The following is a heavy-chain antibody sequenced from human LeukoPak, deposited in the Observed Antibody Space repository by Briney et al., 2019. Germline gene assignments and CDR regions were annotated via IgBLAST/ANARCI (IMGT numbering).Heavy chain of an antibody. CDR1: GFTFSDYY. CDR3: ARDHATTAMFYSYGMDV. V-gene: IGHV3-11*04. Sequence: PGGSLRLSCAASGFTFSDYYMSWIRQAPGKGLEWVSYISSSGSTIYYADSVKGRFTISRDNAKNSLYLQMNSLRAEDTAVHYCARDHATTAMFYSYGMDVWGQGTTVTVSS. CDR2: ISSSGSTI. D-gene: IGHD4-11*01. J-gene: IGHJ6*02.